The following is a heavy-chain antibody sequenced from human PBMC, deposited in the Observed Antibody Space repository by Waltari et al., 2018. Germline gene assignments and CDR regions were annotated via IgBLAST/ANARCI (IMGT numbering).Heavy chain of an antibody. V-gene: IGHV3-23*01. D-gene: IGHD2-2*01. J-gene: IGHJ4*02. CDR3: AREKSSWLPTY. CDR2: ITASGGYT. CDR1: GFSFTSYF. Sequence: EVQLLESGGGLVQPGGSLKRSCAASGFSFTSYFMSWVRQAQGKGLEWVAGITASGGYTAYADSVKGRFTISRDTSNNTLFLPMGSLSAEDTAVYYCAREKSSWLPTYWGQGTLVTVSS.